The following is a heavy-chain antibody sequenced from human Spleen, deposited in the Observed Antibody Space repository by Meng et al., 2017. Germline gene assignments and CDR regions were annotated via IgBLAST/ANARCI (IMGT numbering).Heavy chain of an antibody. CDR1: GFTFSGSD. CDR3: TVFSRGHI. D-gene: IGHD3-3*02. V-gene: IGHV3-73*01. J-gene: IGHJ3*02. CDR2: IRSKTDTYAT. Sequence: GGSLRLSCVVSGFTFSGSDVHWVRQASGKGLEWVGRIRSKTDTYATAYAASVKGRFTISRDDSKHTAYLQLNSLKTEDTAVYYCTVFSRGHIWGQGTMVTVSS.